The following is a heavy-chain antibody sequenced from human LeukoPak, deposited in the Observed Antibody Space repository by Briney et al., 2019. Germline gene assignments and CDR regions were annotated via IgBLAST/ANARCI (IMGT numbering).Heavy chain of an antibody. D-gene: IGHD4-17*01. CDR1: GFTFSSFS. Sequence: PGGSLRPSCAASGFTFSSFSMNWVRQAPGKGLEWVSYISSSSSTIYYADSVKGRFTISRDNAKNSLYLQMNSLRAEDTALYYCARVDYGDYGWGLFDYWGQGTLVTVSS. J-gene: IGHJ4*02. CDR2: ISSSSSTI. V-gene: IGHV3-48*01. CDR3: ARVDYGDYGWGLFDY.